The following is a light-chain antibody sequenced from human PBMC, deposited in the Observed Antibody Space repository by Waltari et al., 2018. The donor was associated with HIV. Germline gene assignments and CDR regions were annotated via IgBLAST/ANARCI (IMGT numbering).Light chain of an antibody. Sequence: NFMLTQSHSVSQSPGKTVTISCTCNSGSIASTFVQCSQPRPASAPRNVIYEDNRRPSGVPDRFSGSIDTSSNSASLTISGLKTEDEADYYCQSLYGSNPVFGGGTKLTVL. CDR2: EDN. CDR1: SGSIASTF. J-gene: IGLJ3*02. CDR3: QSLYGSNPV. V-gene: IGLV6-57*02.